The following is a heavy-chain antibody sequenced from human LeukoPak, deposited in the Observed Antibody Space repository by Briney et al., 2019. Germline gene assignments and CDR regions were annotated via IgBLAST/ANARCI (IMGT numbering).Heavy chain of an antibody. CDR2: IKQDGSEK. CDR3: AGGTPGSGDDY. V-gene: IGHV3-7*04. D-gene: IGHD3-10*01. Sequence: GGSLRLSCAASGFTFSSYWMSWVRQAPGKGLEWVANIKQDGSEKYYVDSVKGRFTISRDNAKNSLYLQMNSLRAGDTAVYYCAGGTPGSGDDYWGQGTLVTVSS. CDR1: GFTFSSYW. J-gene: IGHJ4*02.